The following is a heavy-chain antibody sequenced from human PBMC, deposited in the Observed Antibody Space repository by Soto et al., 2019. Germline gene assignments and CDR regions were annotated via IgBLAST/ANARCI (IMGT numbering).Heavy chain of an antibody. CDR1: GYSFTSYG. V-gene: IGHV5-51*01. CDR3: ARAERDAYKDYYYGMDV. J-gene: IGHJ6*02. Sequence: PGESQRISCKGSGYSFTSYGIGWVRQMPGKGLEWMGIIYPGDSDTRYSPSFQGQVTISADKSISTAYMELSSLRSEDTAVYYCARAERDAYKDYYYGMDVWGQGTTVTVSS. CDR2: IYPGDSDT. D-gene: IGHD1-1*01.